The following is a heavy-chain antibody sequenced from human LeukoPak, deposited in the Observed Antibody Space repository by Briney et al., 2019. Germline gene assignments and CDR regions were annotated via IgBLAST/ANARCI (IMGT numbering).Heavy chain of an antibody. J-gene: IGHJ1*01. Sequence: SVKVSCKASGGTFSSYAISWVRQAPGQGLEWMGGIIPIFGTANYAQKFQGRVTITTDESTSTAYMELSSLRSEDTAVCYYAGRYYDFWSGYQRYFQHWGQGTLVTVSS. CDR3: AGRYYDFWSGYQRYFQH. V-gene: IGHV1-69*05. D-gene: IGHD3-3*01. CDR1: GGTFSSYA. CDR2: IIPIFGTA.